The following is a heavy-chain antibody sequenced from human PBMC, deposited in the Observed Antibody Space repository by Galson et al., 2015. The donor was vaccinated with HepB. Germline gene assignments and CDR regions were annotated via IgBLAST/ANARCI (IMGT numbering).Heavy chain of an antibody. CDR1: GFTFSSYE. J-gene: IGHJ5*02. D-gene: IGHD1-26*01. CDR2: ISSSGSTI. V-gene: IGHV3-48*03. Sequence: SLRLSCAASGFTFSSYEMNWVRQAPGKGLEWVSYISSSGSTIYYADSVKGRFTISRDNAKNSLYLQMNSLRAEDTAVYYCAREPAVTGSYFDPWGQGTLVTVSS. CDR3: AREPAVTGSYFDP.